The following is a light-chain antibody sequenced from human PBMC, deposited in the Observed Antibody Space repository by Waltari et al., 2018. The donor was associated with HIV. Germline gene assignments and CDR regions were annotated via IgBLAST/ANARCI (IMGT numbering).Light chain of an antibody. Sequence: SYVLTQPPSVSVAPGQTARITCGGNKIGSKNVQWYQQKPRQAPVLVVFKCGDRPSGIPQRLSGSSSENTATLTISRVEVGDEADYYCQVWDSSSDHPGVFGSGTKVTVL. J-gene: IGLJ1*01. CDR3: QVWDSSSDHPGV. CDR2: KCG. V-gene: IGLV3-21*02. CDR1: KIGSKN.